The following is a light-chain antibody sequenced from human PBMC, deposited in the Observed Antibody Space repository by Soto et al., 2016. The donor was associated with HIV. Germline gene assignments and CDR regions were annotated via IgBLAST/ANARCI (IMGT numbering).Light chain of an antibody. J-gene: IGKJ1*01. CDR3: QQYNSYRT. CDR2: AAS. CDR1: QGIRKD. Sequence: DIQLTQSPSSLSASVGDRVTITCRASQGIRKDLGWYHQKPGKAPQRLIQAASTLHSGAPSRFIGSGSGTEFTLTISSLQPDDFATYYCQQYNSYRTFGQGTKVEIK. V-gene: IGKV1-17*01.